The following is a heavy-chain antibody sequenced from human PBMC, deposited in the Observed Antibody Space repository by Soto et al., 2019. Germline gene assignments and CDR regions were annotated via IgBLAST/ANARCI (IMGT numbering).Heavy chain of an antibody. Sequence: QFQLVQSGAEVKKPESSVKVSCKAPGGTFSTYAISWVRQAPGQGLEWMGGIIPMFGTANYAQRFQDRVTITADESTITVYMELSRLRSEDTAVYFCASGIQLWLRRINNGYSGWGQGTLVTVSS. CDR3: ASGIQLWLRRINNGYSG. V-gene: IGHV1-69*12. CDR1: GGTFSTYA. CDR2: IIPMFGTA. D-gene: IGHD5-18*01. J-gene: IGHJ4*02.